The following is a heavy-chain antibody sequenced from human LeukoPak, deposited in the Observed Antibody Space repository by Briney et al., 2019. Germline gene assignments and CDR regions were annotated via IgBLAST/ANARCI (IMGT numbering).Heavy chain of an antibody. CDR1: GFTFSSYA. Sequence: PGGSLRLSCAASGFTFSSYAMHWVRQAPGKGLEWVAVISYDGSNKYYADSVKGRFTISRDNSKNTLYLQMNSLRAEDTAVYYCARDLTASYRGRVLHYWGQGTLVTVSS. J-gene: IGHJ4*02. CDR3: ARDLTASYRGRVLHY. CDR2: ISYDGSNK. D-gene: IGHD3-10*01. V-gene: IGHV3-30-3*01.